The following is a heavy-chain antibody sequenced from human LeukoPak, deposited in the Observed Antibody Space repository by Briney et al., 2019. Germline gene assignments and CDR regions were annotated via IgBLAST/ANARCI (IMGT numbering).Heavy chain of an antibody. CDR1: GGSFSGYY. CDR3: ARRSQLWFMVGGFDY. J-gene: IGHJ4*02. D-gene: IGHD5-18*01. CDR2: INHSGST. Sequence: SETLSLTCAVYGGSFSGYYWSWIRQPPGKGLEWIGEINHSGSTNYNPSLKSRVTISVDTSENQFSLKLSSVTAADTAVYYCARRSQLWFMVGGFDYWGQGTLVTVSS. V-gene: IGHV4-34*01.